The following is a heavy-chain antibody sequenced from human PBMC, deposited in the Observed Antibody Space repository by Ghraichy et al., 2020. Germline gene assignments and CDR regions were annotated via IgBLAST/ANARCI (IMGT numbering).Heavy chain of an antibody. D-gene: IGHD3-10*01. Sequence: XGSLRLSCAASGFTVSSNYMSWVRQAPGKGLEWVSVIYSGGSTYYADSVKGRFTISRHNSKNTLYLQMNSLRAEDTAVYYCARDDYYGSGYMDVWGKGTTVTVSS. CDR1: GFTVSSNY. CDR3: ARDDYYGSGYMDV. J-gene: IGHJ6*03. V-gene: IGHV3-53*04. CDR2: IYSGGST.